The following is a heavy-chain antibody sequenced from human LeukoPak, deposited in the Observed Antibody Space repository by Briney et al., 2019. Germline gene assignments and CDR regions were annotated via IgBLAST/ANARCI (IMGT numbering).Heavy chain of an antibody. V-gene: IGHV4-39*01. D-gene: IGHD5-18*01. CDR1: GGSISSSSYY. CDR2: IYYSGST. Sequence: SSETLSLTCTVSGGSISSSSYYWGWIRQPPGKGLEWIGSIYYSGSTYYNPSLKCRVTISVDTSKNQFSLKLSSVTAADTAVYYCARQLVDTAMVAGDYWGQGTLVTVSS. CDR3: ARQLVDTAMVAGDY. J-gene: IGHJ4*02.